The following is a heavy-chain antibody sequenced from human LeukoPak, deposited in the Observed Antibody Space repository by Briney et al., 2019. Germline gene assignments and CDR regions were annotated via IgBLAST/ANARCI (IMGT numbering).Heavy chain of an antibody. D-gene: IGHD6-13*01. J-gene: IGHJ6*03. CDR1: GYSISSGYY. CDR2: IYHSGKS. Sequence: SETLSLTCSVSGYSISSGYYWDWIRQPPGKGLEWIASIYHSGKSYYNPSLESRVTISVDTSKNQISLKVRSVTAADTAVYYCARGRIAAAGYLWSYYYYMDVWGKGTTVTVSS. CDR3: ARGRIAAAGYLWSYYYYMDV. V-gene: IGHV4-38-2*02.